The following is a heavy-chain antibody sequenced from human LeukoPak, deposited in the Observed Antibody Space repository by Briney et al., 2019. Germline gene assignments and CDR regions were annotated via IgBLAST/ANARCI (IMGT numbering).Heavy chain of an antibody. CDR3: ARGGLGELLNWFDP. D-gene: IGHD3-10*01. CDR1: VGSVRSSRYY. J-gene: IGHJ5*02. V-gene: IGHV4-39*01. CDR2: IYYSGST. Sequence: PSETLSLTCTVSVGSVRSSRYYWGWIRQPPGKGLEWIGSIYYSGSTYYNPSLKSRVTISVDTSKNQFSLKLSSVTAADTAVYYCARGGLGELLNWFDPWGQGTLVTVSS.